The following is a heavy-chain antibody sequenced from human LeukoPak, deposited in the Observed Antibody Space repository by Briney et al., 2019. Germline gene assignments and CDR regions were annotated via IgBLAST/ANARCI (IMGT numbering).Heavy chain of an antibody. D-gene: IGHD5-18*01. Sequence: SETLSLTCTVSGASISNYYWNWIRQTPGKGLEWIGYIYGTETTKTNPYFKSRVTISVDTSKIQFSLRLNFVTAADTAVYFCARGRGGGYSYGFDYWGRGTLVTVSS. J-gene: IGHJ4*02. V-gene: IGHV4-59*01. CDR1: GASISNYY. CDR3: ARGRGGGYSYGFDY. CDR2: IYGTETT.